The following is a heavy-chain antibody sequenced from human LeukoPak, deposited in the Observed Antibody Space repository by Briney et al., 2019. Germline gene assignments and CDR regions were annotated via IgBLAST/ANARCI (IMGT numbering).Heavy chain of an antibody. CDR1: GFSFSDDY. J-gene: IGHJ4*02. CDR3: ARSRGVGPGAYFDY. V-gene: IGHV3-11*03. Sequence: GGSLRLSCAVSGFSFSDDYMSWIRQAPGQGLEWVSYISSSSSYTNYADPVKGRFTISRDNAKNSLYLQMKSLRAEDTAVYYCARSRGVGPGAYFDYWGQGTLVTVSS. D-gene: IGHD1-26*01. CDR2: ISSSSSYT.